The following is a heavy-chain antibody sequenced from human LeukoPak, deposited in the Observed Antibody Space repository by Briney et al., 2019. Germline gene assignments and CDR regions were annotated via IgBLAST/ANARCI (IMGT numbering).Heavy chain of an antibody. V-gene: IGHV3-7*01. D-gene: IGHD3-10*01. CDR2: IKQDGSEK. J-gene: IGHJ4*02. CDR3: ARTDGRYLVFDY. Sequence: GGSLRLSCAASGFTLSSYWMSWVRQAPGKGLEWVANIKQDGSEKFYVDSVKGRFTISRDNSKNTLYLQMNSLRAEDTAVYYCARTDGRYLVFDYWGQGTLVTVSS. CDR1: GFTLSSYW.